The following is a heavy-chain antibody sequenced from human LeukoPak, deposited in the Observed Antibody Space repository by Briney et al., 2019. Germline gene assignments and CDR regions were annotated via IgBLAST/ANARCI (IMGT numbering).Heavy chain of an antibody. J-gene: IGHJ5*02. CDR1: GYTFTGYY. V-gene: IGHV1-8*02. Sequence: GASVKVSCKASGYTFTGYYMHWVRQATGQGLEWMGWMNPNSGNTGYAQKFQGRVTMTRNTSISTAYMELSSLRSEDTAVYYCARGRRTKRNWFDPWGQGTLVTVSS. CDR2: MNPNSGNT. CDR3: ARGRRTKRNWFDP.